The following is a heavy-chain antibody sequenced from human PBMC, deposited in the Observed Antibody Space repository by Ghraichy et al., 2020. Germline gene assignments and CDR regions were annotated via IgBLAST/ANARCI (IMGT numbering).Heavy chain of an antibody. J-gene: IGHJ3*02. CDR2: ISGSGGST. V-gene: IGHV3-23*01. CDR3: AKVGTTVVIGPRSGAFDI. Sequence: GGSLRLSCAASGFTFSSYAMSWVRQAPGKGLEWVSAISGSGGSTYYADSVKGRFTISRDNSKNTLYLQMNSLRAEDTAVYYCAKVGTTVVIGPRSGAFDIWGQGTMVTVSS. D-gene: IGHD4-23*01. CDR1: GFTFSSYA.